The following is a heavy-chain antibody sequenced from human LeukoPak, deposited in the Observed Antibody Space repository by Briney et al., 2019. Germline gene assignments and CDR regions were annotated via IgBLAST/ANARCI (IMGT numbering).Heavy chain of an antibody. CDR1: GFTFSSYW. J-gene: IGHJ6*03. Sequence: PGGSLRLSCAASGFTFSSYWMSWVRQAPGKGLEWVANIKQDGSEKYYVDSEKGRFTISRDNAKNSLYLQMNSLRAEDTAVYYCARDLTTARDYYYMDVWGKGTTVTVSS. V-gene: IGHV3-7*01. CDR2: IKQDGSEK. CDR3: ARDLTTARDYYYMDV. D-gene: IGHD4-17*01.